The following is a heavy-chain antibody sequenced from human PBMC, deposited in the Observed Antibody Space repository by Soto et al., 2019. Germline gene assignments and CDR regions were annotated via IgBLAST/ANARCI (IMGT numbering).Heavy chain of an antibody. CDR3: ATGDWTTVSVLPYFDY. CDR1: GYTFSSYG. CDR2: ISAYNGNT. J-gene: IGHJ4*02. V-gene: IGHV1-18*01. Sequence: GASVKVSCKASGYTFSSYGISWVRQAPGQGLEWMGWISAYNGNTNYAQKLQGRVTMTTDTSTSTAYMELRSLRSDDTAVYYCATGDWTTVSVLPYFDYWGQGTLVTVSS. D-gene: IGHD4-17*01.